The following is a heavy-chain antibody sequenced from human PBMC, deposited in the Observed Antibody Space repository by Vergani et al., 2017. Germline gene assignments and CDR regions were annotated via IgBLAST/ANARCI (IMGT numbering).Heavy chain of an antibody. CDR2: IYYSGST. D-gene: IGHD5-12*01. CDR3: ARDIVATMDESYGFDY. Sequence: QVQLQESGPGLVKPSQTLSLTCTVSGGSISSGDYYWSWIRQPPGKGLEWIGYIYYSGSTYYNPSLKSRVTISVDTSKNQFTLKLSAVTAADTAVYYCARDIVATMDESYGFDYWGQGTLVTVSS. V-gene: IGHV4-30-4*01. J-gene: IGHJ4*02. CDR1: GGSISSGDYY.